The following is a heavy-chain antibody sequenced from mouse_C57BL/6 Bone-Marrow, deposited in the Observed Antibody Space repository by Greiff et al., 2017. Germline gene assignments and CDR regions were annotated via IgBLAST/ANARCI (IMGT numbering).Heavy chain of an antibody. CDR2: IDPSDSYT. Sequence: QVQLQQPGAELVRPGTSVKLSCKASGYTFTSYWMHWVKQRPGQGLEWIGVIDPSDSYTNYNQKFKGKATLTVDTSSSTAYMQLSSLTSEDSAVCKSARGDYVSNSYSAMDDWGQGTSVTVSS. CDR1: GYTFTSYW. D-gene: IGHD1-1*01. J-gene: IGHJ4*01. CDR3: ARGDYVSNSYSAMDD. V-gene: IGHV1-59*01.